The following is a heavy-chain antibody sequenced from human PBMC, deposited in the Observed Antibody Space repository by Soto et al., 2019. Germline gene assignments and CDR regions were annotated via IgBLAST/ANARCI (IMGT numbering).Heavy chain of an antibody. V-gene: IGHV4-59*01. CDR3: ARGPWGNLSYYYMDV. J-gene: IGHJ6*03. D-gene: IGHD3-16*01. CDR2: IYYSGNT. Sequence: QVQLQESGPGLVKPSETLSLTCSVSGGSSSSYYWSWIRQPPGKGLEWIGYIYYSGNTNYNPSLKSRVTISVEKSKNQFILRLRSVTAADTAVYYCARGPWGNLSYYYMDVWGKGTTVTVSS. CDR1: GGSSSSYY.